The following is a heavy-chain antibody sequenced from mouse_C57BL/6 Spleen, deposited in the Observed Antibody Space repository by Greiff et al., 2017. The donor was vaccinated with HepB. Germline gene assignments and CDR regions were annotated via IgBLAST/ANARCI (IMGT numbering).Heavy chain of an antibody. Sequence: QVHVKQPGAELVMPGASVKLSCKASGYTFTSYWMHWVKQRPGQGLEWIGEIDPSDSYTNYNQKFKGKSTLTVDKSSSTAYMQLSSLTSEDSAVYYCARGFRGYYAMDYWGQGTSVTVSS. V-gene: IGHV1-69*01. CDR3: ARGFRGYYAMDY. CDR1: GYTFTSYW. J-gene: IGHJ4*01. CDR2: IDPSDSYT.